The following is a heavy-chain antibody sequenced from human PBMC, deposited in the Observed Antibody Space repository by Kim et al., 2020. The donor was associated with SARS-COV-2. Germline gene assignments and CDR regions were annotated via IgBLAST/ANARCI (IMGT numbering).Heavy chain of an antibody. Sequence: SETLSLTCTVSGGSLSSSSYYWGWIRQPPGKGLEWIGTAYDSGNTYYNPSLKSRVTISVDTSKNQFSLKLGSVTAAATAVYYGAIHQGYSSGWY. CDR2: AYDSGNT. V-gene: IGHV4-39*01. CDR3: AIHQGYSSGWY. CDR1: GGSLSSSSYY. D-gene: IGHD6-19*01. J-gene: IGHJ2*01.